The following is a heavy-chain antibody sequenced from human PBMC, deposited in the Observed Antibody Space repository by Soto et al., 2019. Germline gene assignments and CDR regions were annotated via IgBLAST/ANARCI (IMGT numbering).Heavy chain of an antibody. Sequence: GGSLRLSCAASEFTVSSNYMNWVRQAPGKGLECVSIIYSGGSTYYADSVKGRFTISRDNSKNTLYLQMNSLRVDDTAVYYCASRRGYTYGPPDCWGQGTLVTVSS. CDR3: ASRRGYTYGPPDC. V-gene: IGHV3-53*01. CDR2: IYSGGST. J-gene: IGHJ4*02. D-gene: IGHD5-18*01. CDR1: EFTVSSNY.